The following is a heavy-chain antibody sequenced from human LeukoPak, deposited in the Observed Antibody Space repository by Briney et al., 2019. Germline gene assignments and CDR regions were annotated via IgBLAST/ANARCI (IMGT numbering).Heavy chain of an antibody. J-gene: IGHJ3*02. CDR2: INPNSGGT. Sequence: ASVKVSCKASGYTFTGYYMHWVRQAPGQGLEWMGWINPNSGGTNYAQKFQGRVTMTRDTSISTAYMELSSLRSEDTAVYYCARDNLEWLLTDSEDAFDIWGQGTMVTVSS. D-gene: IGHD3-3*01. CDR3: ARDNLEWLLTDSEDAFDI. CDR1: GYTFTGYY. V-gene: IGHV1-2*02.